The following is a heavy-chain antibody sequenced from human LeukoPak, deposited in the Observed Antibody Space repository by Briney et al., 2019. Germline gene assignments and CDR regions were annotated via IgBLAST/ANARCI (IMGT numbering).Heavy chain of an antibody. Sequence: GGSLRLSCAASGFTFSSYGMHWVRQAPGKGLEWVAVISYDGSNKYYADSVKGRFTISRDNSKNTLHLQMNSLRPEDTAVYYCAKVYHYGSGSYLTHLDSWGQGSLVTVSS. J-gene: IGHJ4*02. V-gene: IGHV3-30*18. CDR2: ISYDGSNK. D-gene: IGHD3-10*01. CDR1: GFTFSSYG. CDR3: AKVYHYGSGSYLTHLDS.